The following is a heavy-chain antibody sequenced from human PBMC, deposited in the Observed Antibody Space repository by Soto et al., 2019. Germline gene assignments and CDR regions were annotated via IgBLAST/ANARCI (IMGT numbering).Heavy chain of an antibody. CDR1: GFTFSNYG. CDR2: IWHDGTSI. V-gene: IGHV3-33*03. CDR3: GRPDIVAAIVGAIDY. D-gene: IGHD5-12*01. Sequence: QVQLVESGGGVVQPGRSLRLSCEASGFTFSNYGMHWVRQAPGKGLEWVAVIWHDGTSIYYADSVKGRFTISRDNSKNTTFLQKNNLRTEDTAVYYCGRPDIVAAIVGAIDYWGQGTLVTVSS. J-gene: IGHJ4*02.